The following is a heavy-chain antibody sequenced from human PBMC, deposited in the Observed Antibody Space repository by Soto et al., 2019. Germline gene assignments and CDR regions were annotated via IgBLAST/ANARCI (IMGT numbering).Heavy chain of an antibody. V-gene: IGHV3-7*03. CDR2: IKEDGSEK. Sequence: EVQLVESGGGLVQPGGSLRLSCAASGFTFSPYWMSWVRQAPGKGLEWVANIKEDGSEKYYVDSVKGRFTISRDNANHSLYLQTNSLRAEDTAVYYCVRVGRLGGYWGQGTMVTVSS. CDR1: GFTFSPYW. J-gene: IGHJ4*02. D-gene: IGHD3-16*01. CDR3: VRVGRLGGY.